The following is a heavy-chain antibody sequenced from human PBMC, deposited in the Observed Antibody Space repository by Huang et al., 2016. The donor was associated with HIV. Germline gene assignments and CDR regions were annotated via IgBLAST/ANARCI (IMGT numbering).Heavy chain of an antibody. D-gene: IGHD3-22*01. V-gene: IGHV7-4-1*02. J-gene: IGHJ4*02. CDR3: ARDSGYYRYFDY. CDR2: GNPNTGNA. CDR1: GYTFTDYQ. Sequence: QVQLVQSGSELKKPGASVKVSCKVSGYTFTDYQISWLRQAPGQGLEWMGWGNPNTGNATDAQGVTGRFVFSLDTSVSTACLQISSLKAEDTAVYFCARDSGYYRYFDYWGQGTLVTVSS.